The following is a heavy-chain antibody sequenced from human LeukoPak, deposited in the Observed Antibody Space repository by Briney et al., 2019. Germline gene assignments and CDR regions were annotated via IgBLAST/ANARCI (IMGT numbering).Heavy chain of an antibody. Sequence: GSLRLSCAVSGLTFSSSWMDWVRQPPGKGLEWLGEIQSSGRTNYNPSLKSRVTFSINKSQNQVFLNLGSVTAADTAVYYCARADIAWNPAYYWGQGTLAIVSS. J-gene: IGHJ4*02. CDR2: IQSSGRT. CDR1: GLTFSSSW. D-gene: IGHD1-1*01. V-gene: IGHV4-4*02. CDR3: ARADIAWNPAYY.